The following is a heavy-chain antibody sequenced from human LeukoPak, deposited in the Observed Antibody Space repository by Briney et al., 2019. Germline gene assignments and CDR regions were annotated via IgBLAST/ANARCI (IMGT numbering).Heavy chain of an antibody. CDR3: AKLSRLAPSDY. J-gene: IGHJ4*02. D-gene: IGHD2/OR15-2a*01. CDR2: TSYDGSNK. V-gene: IGHV3-30*18. Sequence: GGSLRLSRAASGFIFSDYDMHWVRQAPGKGLEWVAITSYDGSNKYYADSVKGRFTISRDNSKNTLYLQMNSLRGDDTAVYHCAKLSRLAPSDYWGQGTLVTVSS. CDR1: GFIFSDYD.